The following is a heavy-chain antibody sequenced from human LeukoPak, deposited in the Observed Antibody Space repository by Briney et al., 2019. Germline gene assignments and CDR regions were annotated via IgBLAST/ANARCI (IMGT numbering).Heavy chain of an antibody. Sequence: GGTLRLSCAASGFTFSYYGMNWVRQAPGKGLEWVSGISGSGDRTYYEDSVKGRFTISRDNSKNTLYLQMDSLRAEDTAVYYCAKTDRTGALGRFRMRSDAFDIWGQGTMVTVSS. D-gene: IGHD3-3*01. CDR1: GFTFSYYG. J-gene: IGHJ3*02. CDR2: ISGSGDRT. V-gene: IGHV3-23*01. CDR3: AKTDRTGALGRFRMRSDAFDI.